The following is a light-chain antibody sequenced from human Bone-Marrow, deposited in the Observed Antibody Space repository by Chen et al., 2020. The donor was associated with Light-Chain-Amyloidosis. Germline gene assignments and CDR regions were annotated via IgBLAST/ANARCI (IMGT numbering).Light chain of an antibody. Sequence: QSALTQPASVSGSPGQSITISCNGSRSDVGTYNLVSWYQHHPGQAPNLIIYEAKKRPAGVSHGFSGSRSGYTASLTISGLQAVDEADYCCCSYAGRGKMFGGGTKLTVL. CDR2: EAK. CDR3: CSYAGRGKM. J-gene: IGLJ3*02. V-gene: IGLV2-23*01. CDR1: RSDVGTYNL.